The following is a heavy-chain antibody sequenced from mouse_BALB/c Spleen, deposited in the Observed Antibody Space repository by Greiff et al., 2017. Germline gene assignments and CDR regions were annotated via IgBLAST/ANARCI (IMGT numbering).Heavy chain of an antibody. CDR1: GFTFSSYG. CDR2: INSNGGST. D-gene: IGHD2-1*01. Sequence: VQLKESGGGLVQPGGSLKLSCAASGFTFSSYGMSWVRQTPDKRLELVATINSNGGSTYYPDSVKGRFTISRDNAKNTLYLQMSSLKSEDTAMYYCAREDYYGNYGYWGQGTTLTVSS. CDR3: AREDYYGNYGY. V-gene: IGHV5-6-3*01. J-gene: IGHJ2*01.